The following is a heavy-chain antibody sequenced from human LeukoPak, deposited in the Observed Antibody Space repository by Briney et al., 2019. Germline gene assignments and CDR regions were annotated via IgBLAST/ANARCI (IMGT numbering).Heavy chain of an antibody. CDR2: MNPNNGNT. CDR3: ARGGDIVVVPAAIVGP. D-gene: IGHD2-2*01. J-gene: IGHJ5*02. V-gene: IGHV1-8*01. CDR1: GYTFTSYD. Sequence: ASVKVSCKASGYTFTSYDINWVRQATGQGLEWMGWMNPNNGNTGYPQKFQGRVTMTRNTSISTAYLELSSLRSEDTAVYYCARGGDIVVVPAAIVGPWGRGTLVTVSS.